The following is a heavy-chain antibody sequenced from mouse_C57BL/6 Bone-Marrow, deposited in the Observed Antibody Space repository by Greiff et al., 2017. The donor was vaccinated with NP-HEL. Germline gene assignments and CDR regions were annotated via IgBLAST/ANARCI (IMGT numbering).Heavy chain of an antibody. V-gene: IGHV3-6*01. CDR2: ISYDGSN. Sequence: DVKLQESGPGLVKPSQSLSLTCSVTGYSITSGYYWNWIRQFPGNKLEWMGYISYDGSNNYNPSLKNRISITRDTSKNQFFLKLNSVTTEDTATYYCARYYYGSWYFDYWGQGTTLTVSS. J-gene: IGHJ2*01. D-gene: IGHD1-1*01. CDR3: ARYYYGSWYFDY. CDR1: GYSITSGYY.